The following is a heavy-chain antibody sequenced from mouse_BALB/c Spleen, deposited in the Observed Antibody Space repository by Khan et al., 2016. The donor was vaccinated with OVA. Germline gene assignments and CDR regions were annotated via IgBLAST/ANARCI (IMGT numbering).Heavy chain of an antibody. J-gene: IGHJ2*01. D-gene: IGHD2-13*01. V-gene: IGHV1-69*02. Sequence: QVQLQQPGAELVRPGASVKLSCKTSGYTFTNYWINWVKQRPGQGLEWIGNIYPSDSYTNYNQKFKDKATLTVDKSSSTAYMQLTSPTSEDSADYYCRRGDPGNFDYWGHGTTLTVSS. CDR2: IYPSDSYT. CDR3: RRGDPGNFDY. CDR1: GYTFTNYW.